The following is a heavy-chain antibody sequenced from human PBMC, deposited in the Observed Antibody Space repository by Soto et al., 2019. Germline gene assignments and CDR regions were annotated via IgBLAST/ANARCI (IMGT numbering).Heavy chain of an antibody. D-gene: IGHD4-17*01. J-gene: IGHJ5*02. Sequence: EECLSSSCKGSGDNFATYWLAWVLQMPGKGLEYMGIIYPGDSDTRYSPSFQCQVTFSADKSISTAYLQWSSLKASDTAMYYCARHGFYGDYASNYFDPWGQGTMVTVSS. CDR1: GDNFATYW. CDR3: ARHGFYGDYASNYFDP. CDR2: IYPGDSDT. V-gene: IGHV5-51*01.